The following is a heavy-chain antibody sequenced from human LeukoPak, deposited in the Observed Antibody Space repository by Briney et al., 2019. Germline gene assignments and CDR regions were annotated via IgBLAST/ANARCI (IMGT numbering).Heavy chain of an antibody. CDR1: GFIFGSYG. CDR3: AKERSRQQMWGTIKKWFDP. Sequence: GGSLRLSCAASGFIFGSYGMDWVRQAPGKGLEWVACIRYDGSNKYYADSVKGRFTISRDNSKNTLYLQMNSLRTEDTAVYLCAKERSRQQMWGTIKKWFDPWGQGTLVSVSS. D-gene: IGHD5-24*01. J-gene: IGHJ5*02. V-gene: IGHV3-30*02. CDR2: IRYDGSNK.